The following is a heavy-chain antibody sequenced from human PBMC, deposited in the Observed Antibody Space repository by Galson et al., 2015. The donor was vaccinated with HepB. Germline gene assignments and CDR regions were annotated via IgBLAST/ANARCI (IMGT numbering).Heavy chain of an antibody. V-gene: IGHV3-9*01. CDR2: ISWNSGSI. CDR3: AKTPWDIGGYFDY. D-gene: IGHD2-15*01. Sequence: SLRLSCAASGFTFDDYAMRWVRQAPGKGLEWVPGISWNSGSIGYADSVKGRFTISRDNAKNSLYLQMNSLRAEDTALYYCAKTPWDIGGYFDYWGQGTLVTVSS. J-gene: IGHJ4*02. CDR1: GFTFDDYA.